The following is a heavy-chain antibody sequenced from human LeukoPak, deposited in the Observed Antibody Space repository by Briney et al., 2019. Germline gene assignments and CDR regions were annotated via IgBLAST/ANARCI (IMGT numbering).Heavy chain of an antibody. V-gene: IGHV3-9*01. Sequence: PGRSLRLSCAASGFTFDDYAMHWVRQAPGKGLEWVSGISWNSGGIGYADSVKGRFTISRDNAKISLYLQMNSLRAEDTALYYCAKGVRGSPTGGYYFDYWGQGTLVTVSS. CDR1: GFTFDDYA. CDR3: AKGVRGSPTGGYYFDY. D-gene: IGHD1-26*01. J-gene: IGHJ4*02. CDR2: ISWNSGGI.